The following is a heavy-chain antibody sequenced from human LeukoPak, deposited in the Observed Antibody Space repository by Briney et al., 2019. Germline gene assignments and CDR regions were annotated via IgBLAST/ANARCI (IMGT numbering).Heavy chain of an antibody. CDR2: IWYGGSNK. V-gene: IGHV3-33*01. D-gene: IGHD3-16*01. CDR1: GFTFSGYG. J-gene: IGHJ4*02. CDR3: ARGGAVFDY. Sequence: PGRSLRLSCAASGFTFSGYGMHWVRQAPGKGLEWVAVIWYGGSNKYYADSVKGRFTISRDNSKNTLYLQMNSLRAEDTAVYYCARGGAVFDYWGQGTLVTVSS.